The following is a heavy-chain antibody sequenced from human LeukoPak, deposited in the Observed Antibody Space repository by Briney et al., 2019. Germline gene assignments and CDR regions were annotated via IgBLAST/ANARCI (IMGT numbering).Heavy chain of an antibody. V-gene: IGHV3-23*01. CDR1: GFTFSSSS. Sequence: GGSLRLSCVASGFTFSSSSMTWVRQAPGKGLEGVSTISGRTRSTYHADSVKGRFTISRDTSRKTLFLQMNSLRVEDTAVYYCTKSDSNPWEGNFFGYWGQGTLVTVSS. J-gene: IGHJ4*02. CDR2: ISGRTRST. CDR3: TKSDSNPWEGNFFGY. D-gene: IGHD1-26*01.